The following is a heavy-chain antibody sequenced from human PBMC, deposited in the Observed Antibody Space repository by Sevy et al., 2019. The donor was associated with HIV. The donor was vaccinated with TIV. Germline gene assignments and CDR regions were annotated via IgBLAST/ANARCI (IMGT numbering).Heavy chain of an antibody. CDR3: ERGGDFNDRSAKRDFDD. Sequence: GGSLRLSCAASGFTFSNYGMHWVRQAPGKGLEWVAVIWNDGSNKYYADSVKGRFTISRDNSKNTLYLQMNSLRVEDTGVYFCERGGDFNDRSAKRDFDDWGQGTLVTVSS. V-gene: IGHV3-33*01. D-gene: IGHD3-22*01. CDR1: GFTFSNYG. CDR2: IWNDGSNK. J-gene: IGHJ4*02.